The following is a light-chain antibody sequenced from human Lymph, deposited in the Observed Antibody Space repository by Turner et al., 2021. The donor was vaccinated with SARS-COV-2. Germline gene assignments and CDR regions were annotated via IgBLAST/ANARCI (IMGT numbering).Light chain of an antibody. Sequence: DIQMTQSPSSLSASVGDRVTITCQASQDISNYLNWYQQKPGKAPRLLIYDASNLETGVPSRFSASGSGTDFTFTISSLQPEDIATYYCQQYDNLLTFGPGTKVDIK. CDR1: QDISNY. CDR2: DAS. CDR3: QQYDNLLT. J-gene: IGKJ3*01. V-gene: IGKV1-33*01.